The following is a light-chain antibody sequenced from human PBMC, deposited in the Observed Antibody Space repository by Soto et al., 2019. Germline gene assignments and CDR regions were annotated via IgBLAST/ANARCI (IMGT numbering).Light chain of an antibody. V-gene: IGLV2-23*02. J-gene: IGLJ3*02. CDR1: STYIESYNF. CDR2: EVA. Sequence: QLPTGTGCRGRLTPNQCIPRSTYIESYNFVSWYQIHPGKAPKLIIFEVANRPSDVSLRFSGSKSGNSASLTISSLQAEDEADYHCCSYATGGTLVFGGGTKVTVL. CDR3: CSYATGGTLV.